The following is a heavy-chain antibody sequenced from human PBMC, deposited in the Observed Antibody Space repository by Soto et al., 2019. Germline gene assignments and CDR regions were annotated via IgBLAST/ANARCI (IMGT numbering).Heavy chain of an antibody. CDR3: ATLTKYDILTGFYPC. J-gene: IGHJ4*02. D-gene: IGHD3-9*01. Sequence: EVQLVESGGGLVQPGGSLRLSCAASGFTVNSNYMSWVRQAPGKGLAWVSVLYSDGSTYYADSVKGRFIISRDNSNNTLYFQMNSLRDEDTAVYYCATLTKYDILTGFYPCWGQGTLVTVSS. CDR2: LYSDGST. V-gene: IGHV3-66*01. CDR1: GFTVNSNY.